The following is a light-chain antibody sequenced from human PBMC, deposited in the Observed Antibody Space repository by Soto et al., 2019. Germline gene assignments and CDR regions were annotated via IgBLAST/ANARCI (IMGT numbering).Light chain of an antibody. CDR3: CSYAAGSTPVL. CDR2: EGT. V-gene: IGLV2-23*01. CDR1: SSDVGGYNL. Sequence: QSALTQPASVSGSPGQSITIPCTGTSSDVGGYNLVSWFQQHPGKAPKLLIYEGTNRPSGVSNRFAGSKSGNTASLTISGLQAADEADYYCCSYAAGSTPVLFGGGTKLTVL. J-gene: IGLJ2*01.